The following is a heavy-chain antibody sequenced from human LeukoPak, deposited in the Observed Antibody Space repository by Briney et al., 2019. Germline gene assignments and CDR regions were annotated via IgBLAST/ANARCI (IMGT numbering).Heavy chain of an antibody. Sequence: GGSLRLSCAASGFTFSSYGMHWVRQAPGKGLEWVAVIWYDGSNKYYADSVKGRFTISRDNSKNMLYLQMNSLRAEDTAVYYCAKAGDSSGWYDPLDYWGQGTLVTVSS. V-gene: IGHV3-33*06. CDR3: AKAGDSSGWYDPLDY. J-gene: IGHJ4*02. D-gene: IGHD6-19*01. CDR2: IWYDGSNK. CDR1: GFTFSSYG.